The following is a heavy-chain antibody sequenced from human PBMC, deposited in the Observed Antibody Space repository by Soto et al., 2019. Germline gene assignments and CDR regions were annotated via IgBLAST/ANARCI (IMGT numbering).Heavy chain of an antibody. D-gene: IGHD3-10*01. CDR1: GFTFSSYG. V-gene: IGHV3-30*18. CDR3: AKGPLWPLPYYYYGMDV. CDR2: ISYDGSNK. J-gene: IGHJ6*02. Sequence: VGSLRLSCAASGFTFSSYGMHWVRQAPGKGLEWVAVISYDGSNKYYADSVKGRFTISRDNSKNTLYLQMNSLRAEDTAVYYCAKGPLWPLPYYYYGMDVWGQGTTVSVSS.